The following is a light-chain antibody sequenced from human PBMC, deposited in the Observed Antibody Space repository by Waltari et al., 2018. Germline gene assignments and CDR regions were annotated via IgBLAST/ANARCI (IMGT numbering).Light chain of an antibody. V-gene: IGKV3-20*01. CDR2: HAS. J-gene: IGKJ1*01. CDR3: QQYVESPAT. Sequence: EIVLTQSPGTVSLSPGDRATFSCWASQSVTIYLAWYQQKPGQAPRLLNYHASTRATGIPDRFSGSGSGTDFSLTISRLEPEDIGMYYCQQYVESPATFGQGTKVEIK. CDR1: QSVTIY.